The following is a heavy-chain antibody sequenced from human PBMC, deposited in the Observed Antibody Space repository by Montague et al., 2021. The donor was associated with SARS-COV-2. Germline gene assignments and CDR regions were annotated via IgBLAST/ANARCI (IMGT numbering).Heavy chain of an antibody. CDR1: GDSIRNSDYS. V-gene: IGHV4-39*02. D-gene: IGHD4-23*01. J-gene: IGHJ3*02. CDR2: IYNGGTT. CDR3: VRDHPYGGPRGAYDI. Sequence: SETLSLTCTVSGDSIRNSDYSWGWVRQPPGKGLEWIGNIYNGGTTFYNPSLKSRVTIFVDTSKNQFSLKLSSVTAADTAVYYCVRDHPYGGPRGAYDIWGQGTVVTVSS.